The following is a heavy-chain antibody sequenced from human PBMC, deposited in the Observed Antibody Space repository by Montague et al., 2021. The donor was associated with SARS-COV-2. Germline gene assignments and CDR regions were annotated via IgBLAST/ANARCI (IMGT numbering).Heavy chain of an antibody. D-gene: IGHD3-9*01. V-gene: IGHV2-5*01. CDR1: GLSLSTPNVG. CDR3: AHLIRYYDIFTGIPFDY. J-gene: IGHJ4*02. Sequence: PALVKPTQTLTLTCTFSGLSLSTPNVGVGWIRQPPGKALEWVAVIYSNDEKRYSPSLRNRLTITKDTAKNQVVLSLTYVDPADTATYYCAHLIRYYDIFTGIPFDYWGQGSQVTVSS. CDR2: IYSNDEK.